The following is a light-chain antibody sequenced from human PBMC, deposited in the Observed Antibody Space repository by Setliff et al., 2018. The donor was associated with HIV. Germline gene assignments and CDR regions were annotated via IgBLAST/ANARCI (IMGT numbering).Light chain of an antibody. CDR2: KAS. Sequence: DIQMTQSPSTLSASVGDRVTITCRASQGISSWLAWYQQKPGKAPKLLIYKASSLESGVPSRFSGSGSGAEFTLTISSLRPDDFATYYCQQYNSSSGTFGQGTKVDIK. CDR1: QGISSW. CDR3: QQYNSSSGT. J-gene: IGKJ1*01. V-gene: IGKV1-5*03.